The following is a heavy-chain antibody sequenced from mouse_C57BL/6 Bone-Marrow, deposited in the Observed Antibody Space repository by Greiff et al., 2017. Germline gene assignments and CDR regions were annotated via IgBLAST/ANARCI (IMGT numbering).Heavy chain of an antibody. Sequence: VQLQQSGAELVRPGASVKLSCTASGYNIKDDYMHWVKQRPEQGLEWIGWLDPENGDTEYASKFQGKATITSDTSSNTAYLQLSSLTSEDTAVYYCTTDGYYGYWGQGTLVTVSA. J-gene: IGHJ3*01. CDR1: GYNIKDDY. CDR3: TTDGYYGY. V-gene: IGHV14-4*01. D-gene: IGHD2-3*01. CDR2: LDPENGDT.